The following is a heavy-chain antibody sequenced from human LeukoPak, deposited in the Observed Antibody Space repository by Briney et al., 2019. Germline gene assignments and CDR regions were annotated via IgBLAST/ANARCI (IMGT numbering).Heavy chain of an antibody. CDR2: IKSKTDGGTT. Sequence: GGSLRLSCAASGFTFSNAWMSWVRQAPGKGLEWVGRIKSKTDGGTTDHAAPVKGRFTISRDDSKNTLYLQMNSLKTEDTAVYYCTTKAMRQRITHDYWGQGTLVTVSS. D-gene: IGHD2-2*01. CDR3: TTKAMRQRITHDY. CDR1: GFTFSNAW. J-gene: IGHJ4*02. V-gene: IGHV3-15*01.